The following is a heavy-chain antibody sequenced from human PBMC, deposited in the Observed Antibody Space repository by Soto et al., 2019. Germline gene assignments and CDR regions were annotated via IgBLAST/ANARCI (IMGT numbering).Heavy chain of an antibody. Sequence: EVQLVESGGGPVQPGGSLRLSCAASAFSFSTSGMNWVRQAPGKGLEWISYISSSSGTTYYADSVKGRFTISRDNVNNLLYLRMESLRAEDTAAYYCARALRGYTVTIDSWGQGTLVAVTS. V-gene: IGHV3-48*01. D-gene: IGHD4-17*01. CDR1: AFSFSTSG. J-gene: IGHJ4*02. CDR3: ARALRGYTVTIDS. CDR2: ISSSSGTT.